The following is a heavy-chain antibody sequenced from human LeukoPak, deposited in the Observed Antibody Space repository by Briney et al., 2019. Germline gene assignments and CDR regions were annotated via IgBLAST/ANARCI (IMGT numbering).Heavy chain of an antibody. J-gene: IGHJ4*02. CDR1: GFTFSSYS. Sequence: GGSLRLSCAASGFTFSSYSMNWVRQAPGKGLEWVSHITASGTDMFYADSVKGRFTISRDNAKNSLYLQMNSLRDEDTAVYYCASSGSYRFDYWGQGTLVTVSS. CDR3: ASSGSYRFDY. D-gene: IGHD1-26*01. V-gene: IGHV3-48*02. CDR2: ITASGTDM.